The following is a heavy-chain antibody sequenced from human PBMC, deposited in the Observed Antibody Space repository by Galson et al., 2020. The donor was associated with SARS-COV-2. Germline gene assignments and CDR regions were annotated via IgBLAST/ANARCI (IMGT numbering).Heavy chain of an antibody. CDR1: GFTFKNYG. CDR2: ISYDGSNK. D-gene: IGHD3-22*01. J-gene: IGHJ4*02. CDR3: ARDHYDSSGYYPGHFDY. V-gene: IGHV3-30*03. Sequence: ELDAGGSLRLSCVASGFTFKNYGMHWVRQAPGKGLEWVAVISYDGSNKYYADSVKGRFAISRDNSENTLYLQMNSLRAEDTAVYYCARDHYDSSGYYPGHFDYWGQGTLVTVSS.